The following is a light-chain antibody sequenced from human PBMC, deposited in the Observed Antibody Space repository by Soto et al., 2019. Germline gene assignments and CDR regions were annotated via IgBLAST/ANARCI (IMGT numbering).Light chain of an antibody. Sequence: IVLTQSPGTLSLSPWERATLSCRASQSVSSTYLAWYQQKPGQAPRLLISDASDRAPGIPDRFSGSGSGTDFTLTINRLVPEDFAVYYCQQYGDSPVTFGQGTKVDIK. CDR1: QSVSSTY. V-gene: IGKV3-20*01. J-gene: IGKJ1*01. CDR3: QQYGDSPVT. CDR2: DAS.